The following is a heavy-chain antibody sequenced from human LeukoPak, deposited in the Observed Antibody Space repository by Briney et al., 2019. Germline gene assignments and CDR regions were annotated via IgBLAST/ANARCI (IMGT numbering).Heavy chain of an antibody. J-gene: IGHJ4*02. CDR1: GGSIRGYY. Sequence: SETLSLTCTVSGGSIRGYYWSWIRQPPGKGLEWIGYMYYSGSSKYNPYLKSRATISRDTSKNQFSLKLTSVTVADTAVYFCAREGEAAAGAFDNWGQGTLVTVSS. V-gene: IGHV4-59*01. CDR2: MYYSGSS. D-gene: IGHD6-13*01. CDR3: AREGEAAAGAFDN.